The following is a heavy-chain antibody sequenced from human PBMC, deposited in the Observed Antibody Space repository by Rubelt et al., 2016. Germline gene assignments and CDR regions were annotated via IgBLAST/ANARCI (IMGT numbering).Heavy chain of an antibody. V-gene: IGHV4-59*08. D-gene: IGHD3-3*01. CDR2: VFYTGST. CDR1: GGSISSYY. CDR3: ARSPHEVDFWSIDWFDP. Sequence: QVQLQESGPGLVKPSETLSLTCTVSGGSISSYYWSWIRQPPGKGLEWIGYVFYTGSTNYNPSLKSRVTISVDTSKNQFSLKLSSVTAADTAVYYCARSPHEVDFWSIDWFDPWGQGTLVTVSS. J-gene: IGHJ5*02.